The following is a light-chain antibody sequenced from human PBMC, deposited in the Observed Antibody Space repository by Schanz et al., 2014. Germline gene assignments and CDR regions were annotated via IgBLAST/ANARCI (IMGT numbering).Light chain of an antibody. CDR2: EGS. Sequence: QSALTQPASVSGSPGQSITISCTGTSSDVGSYNLVSWYQHHPGKAPKLMIYEGSKRPSGVPDRFSGSKSGTSASLAITGLQAEDEADYYCCSYAGSSTYVFGTGTKVTVL. V-gene: IGLV2-23*01. CDR3: CSYAGSSTYV. J-gene: IGLJ1*01. CDR1: SSDVGSYNL.